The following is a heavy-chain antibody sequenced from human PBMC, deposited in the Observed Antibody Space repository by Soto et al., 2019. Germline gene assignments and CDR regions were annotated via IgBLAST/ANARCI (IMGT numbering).Heavy chain of an antibody. V-gene: IGHV1-8*01. D-gene: IGHD6-19*01. J-gene: IGHJ5*02. CDR1: GYTFTSYD. CDR3: ARPLSSGVNWFDP. CDR2: MNPNSGNT. Sequence: GASVKVSCKASGYTFTSYDINCVRQATGQGLEWMGWMNPNSGNTGYAQKFQGRVTMTRNTSISTAYMELSSLRSEDTAVYYCARPLSSGVNWFDPWGQGTLVTVSS.